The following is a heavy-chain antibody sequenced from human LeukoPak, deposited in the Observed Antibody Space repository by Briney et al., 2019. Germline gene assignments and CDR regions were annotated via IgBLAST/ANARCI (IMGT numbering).Heavy chain of an antibody. D-gene: IGHD3-10*01. Sequence: GASVTVSFKASGYTFTGYYMHWVRQAPGQGLEWMGRINPNSGGTNYAQKFQGRVTMTSDTPISTAYLELSRLRSDDTAVYYCARGNYGSGSYSLLWGQGTLVTVAS. CDR1: GYTFTGYY. J-gene: IGHJ4*02. CDR2: INPNSGGT. CDR3: ARGNYGSGSYSLL. V-gene: IGHV1-2*06.